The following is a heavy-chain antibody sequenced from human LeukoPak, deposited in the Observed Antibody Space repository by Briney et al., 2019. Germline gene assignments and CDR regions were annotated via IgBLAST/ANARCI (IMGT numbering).Heavy chain of an antibody. Sequence: GASVKVSCKASGYTFTGYYMHWVRQAPGQGLEWMGWINPNSGGTNYAQKFQGRVTMTRDTSISTAYMELSRLRSDDTAVYYCARVLVYGDWRYYYYMDVWGKGTTVTVSS. V-gene: IGHV1-2*02. D-gene: IGHD4-17*01. CDR2: INPNSGGT. CDR3: ARVLVYGDWRYYYYMDV. J-gene: IGHJ6*03. CDR1: GYTFTGYY.